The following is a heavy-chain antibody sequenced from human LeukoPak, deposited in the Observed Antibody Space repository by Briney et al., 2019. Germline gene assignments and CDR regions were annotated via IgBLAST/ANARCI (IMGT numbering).Heavy chain of an antibody. J-gene: IGHJ4*02. Sequence: GGSLRLSCAASGFTFSSYGMHWVRQVPGKGLEWVAVISYDGSNKYYADSVKGRFTISRDNSKNTLYLQMNSLRAEDTAVYYCAITRFWGQGTLVTVSS. D-gene: IGHD2-2*01. CDR1: GFTFSSYG. V-gene: IGHV3-30*03. CDR2: ISYDGSNK. CDR3: AITRF.